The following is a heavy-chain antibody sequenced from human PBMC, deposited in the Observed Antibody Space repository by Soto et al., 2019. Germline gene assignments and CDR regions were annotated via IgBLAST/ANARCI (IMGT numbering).Heavy chain of an antibody. D-gene: IGHD4-17*01. J-gene: IGHJ4*02. CDR1: GYIFSDYG. CDR2: ISGYSGNA. V-gene: IGHV1-18*04. Sequence: QVQVMQSGAEVKKPGDSVKVSCKTSGYIFSDYGINWVRQAPGQGVEWMGWISGYSGNANLAQKFQGRVTMTTDKSTRTAYMELRRLTSDDTAVYYCAKRTSGTTWGESDYWGQGTLVTVSS. CDR3: AKRTSGTTWGESDY.